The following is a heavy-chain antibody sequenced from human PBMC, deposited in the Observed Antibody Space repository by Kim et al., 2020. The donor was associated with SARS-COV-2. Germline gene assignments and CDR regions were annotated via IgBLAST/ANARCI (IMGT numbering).Heavy chain of an antibody. CDR2: INHSGST. D-gene: IGHD2-21*02. CDR3: ARGGGGGCGGDCYRYYFDY. V-gene: IGHV4-34*01. Sequence: SETLSLTCAVYGGSFSGYYWSWIRQPPGKGLEWIGEINHSGSTNYNPSLKSRVTISVDTSKNQFSLKLSSVTAADTAVYYCARGGGGGCGGDCYRYYFDYWGQGTLVTVSS. J-gene: IGHJ4*02. CDR1: GGSFSGYY.